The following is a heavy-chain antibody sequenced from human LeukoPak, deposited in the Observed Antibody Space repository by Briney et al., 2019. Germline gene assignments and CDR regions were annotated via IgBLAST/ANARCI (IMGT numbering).Heavy chain of an antibody. D-gene: IGHD6-6*01. CDR1: GFTFSHSW. CDR3: VRALGSSSADS. Sequence: GGSLRLSCAASGFTFSHSWMSWVRQAPGKGLEWVANINQDGSEKYYAHPAEGRFTISRDNTNNSLSLQMNSLRGADTAVYYCVRALGSSSADSWGQGTLVTVSS. CDR2: INQDGSEK. J-gene: IGHJ5*01. V-gene: IGHV3-7*01.